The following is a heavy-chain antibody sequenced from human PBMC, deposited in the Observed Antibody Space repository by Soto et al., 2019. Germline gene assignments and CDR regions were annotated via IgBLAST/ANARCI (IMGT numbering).Heavy chain of an antibody. Sequence: PGGSLRLSCGASGFTFGNSAMSWVRQAPGKGLEWVSAITGGGGSTYYADSVKGRFTISRDNSKNTLFLQMNSLRAEDTAVYFCAKLRAKSHIAVPFDSWGQGTLVTVSS. D-gene: IGHD6-19*01. CDR3: AKLRAKSHIAVPFDS. V-gene: IGHV3-23*01. CDR2: ITGGGGST. CDR1: GFTFGNSA. J-gene: IGHJ4*02.